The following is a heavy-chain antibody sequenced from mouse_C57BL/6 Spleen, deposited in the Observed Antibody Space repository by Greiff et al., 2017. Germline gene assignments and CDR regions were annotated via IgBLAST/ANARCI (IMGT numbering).Heavy chain of an antibody. CDR2: IRSKSNNYAT. Sequence: EVKLVESGGGFVQPKGSLKLSCAASGFSFNTYAMNWVRQAPGKGLEWVARIRSKSNNYATYYADSVKDRFTISRDDSESMLYLQMNNLKTEDTAMYYCVRQGDYYGSNYYAMDYWGQGTSVTVSS. V-gene: IGHV10-1*01. D-gene: IGHD1-1*01. J-gene: IGHJ4*01. CDR1: GFSFNTYA. CDR3: VRQGDYYGSNYYAMDY.